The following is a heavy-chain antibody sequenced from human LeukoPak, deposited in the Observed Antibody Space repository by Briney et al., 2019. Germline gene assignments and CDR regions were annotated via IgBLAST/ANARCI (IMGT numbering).Heavy chain of an antibody. D-gene: IGHD2-21*01. CDR1: GFTFTTYW. J-gene: IGHJ4*02. V-gene: IGHV3-7*01. CDR3: ARGGMIVVTY. CDR2: INSDGSEK. Sequence: GGSLRLSCAAPGFTFTTYWMTWVRQAPGKGLEWVANINSDGSEKYYVDSVKGRFTISRDNAKTSLYLQMNSLRVEDTAVYYCARGGMIVVTYWGQGTLVTVSS.